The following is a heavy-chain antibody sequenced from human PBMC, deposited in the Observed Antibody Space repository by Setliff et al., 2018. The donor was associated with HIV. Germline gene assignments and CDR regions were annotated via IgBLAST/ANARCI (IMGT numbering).Heavy chain of an antibody. J-gene: IGHJ6*03. Sequence: ASVKVSCKSSGYTFNDYFIHWVRQVPGQGLEWMGWINPNSGATNYAQTFQGRVTMTRDTSVSKAYMELSRLRSDDTGIYYCARGVPHYHFFSYYYYMDVWGTGTTVTVSS. CDR3: ARGVPHYHFFSYYYYMDV. CDR2: INPNSGAT. D-gene: IGHD3-3*01. V-gene: IGHV1-2*02. CDR1: GYTFNDYF.